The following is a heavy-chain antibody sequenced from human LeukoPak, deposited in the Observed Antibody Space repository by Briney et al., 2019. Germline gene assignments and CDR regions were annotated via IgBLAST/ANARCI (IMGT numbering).Heavy chain of an antibody. CDR3: ARASRLVGAAAFDI. CDR1: GFTFDDYA. D-gene: IGHD1-26*01. Sequence: GGSLRLSCAASGFTFDDYAMHWVRQAPGKGLEWVSGISWNSGSIGYADSVKGRFTISRDNAKNTLYLQMNSLRAEDTAIYYCARASRLVGAAAFDIWGQGTMVAVS. V-gene: IGHV3-9*01. CDR2: ISWNSGSI. J-gene: IGHJ3*02.